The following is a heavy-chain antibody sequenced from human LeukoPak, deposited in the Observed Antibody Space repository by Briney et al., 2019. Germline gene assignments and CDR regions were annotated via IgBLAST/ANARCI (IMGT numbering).Heavy chain of an antibody. Sequence: GGSLRLSCAASGFTFSSYAMHWVRQAPGKGLEWVAVISYDGSNKYYADSVKGRFTISRDNSKNTLYLQMNSLRAEDTAVYYCARDQGSGWSNQLYWGQGTLVTVSS. CDR3: ARDQGSGWSNQLY. V-gene: IGHV3-30-3*01. CDR2: ISYDGSNK. CDR1: GFTFSSYA. J-gene: IGHJ4*02. D-gene: IGHD6-19*01.